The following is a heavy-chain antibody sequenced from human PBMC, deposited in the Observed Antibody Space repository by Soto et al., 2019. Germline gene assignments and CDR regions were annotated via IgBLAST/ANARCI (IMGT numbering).Heavy chain of an antibody. Sequence: ASGKVSCKASGYTFTSYGISWVRQAPGQGLEWMGWISAYNGNTNYAQKLQGRVTMTTDTSTSTAYMELRSLRSDDTAVYYCAIPELYNYCFSGPGAYDIWGQGTMVTVAS. CDR3: AIPELYNYCFSGPGAYDI. CDR1: GYTFTSYG. J-gene: IGHJ3*02. CDR2: ISAYNGNT. D-gene: IGHD2-21*01. V-gene: IGHV1-18*01.